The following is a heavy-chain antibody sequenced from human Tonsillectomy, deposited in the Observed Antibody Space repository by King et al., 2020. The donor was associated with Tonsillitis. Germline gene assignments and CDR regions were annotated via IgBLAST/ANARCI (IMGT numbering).Heavy chain of an antibody. CDR1: GFTFSSYA. J-gene: IGHJ4*02. D-gene: IGHD4/OR15-4a*01. CDR3: AKVSPAPFIEFDYGRPQVH. CDR2: ISGSATDT. V-gene: IGHV3-23*04. Sequence: VQLVESGGGLVQPGGSLRLSCAASGFTFSSYAMSWVRQAPGKGLEWVSAISGSATDTYYADSVKGRFTISRDNSKNTLYLQMNNLRAEDTALYYCAKVSPAPFIEFDYGRPQVHWGQGTLVTVSS.